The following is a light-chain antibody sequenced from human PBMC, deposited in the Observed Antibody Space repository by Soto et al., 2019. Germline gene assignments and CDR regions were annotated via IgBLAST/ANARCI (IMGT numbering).Light chain of an antibody. Sequence: DIKITQSPSSLSASVGKRGTITFQASQSISSYLNWYQQKPGKAHKLLIYAASSLQSGVPSRFSGSGSGTDFTLTISSLQPEDGATYCCQQRYSTPRTFGEGTMADIK. V-gene: IGKV1-39*01. CDR2: AAS. CDR1: QSISSY. CDR3: QQRYSTPRT. J-gene: IGKJ1*01.